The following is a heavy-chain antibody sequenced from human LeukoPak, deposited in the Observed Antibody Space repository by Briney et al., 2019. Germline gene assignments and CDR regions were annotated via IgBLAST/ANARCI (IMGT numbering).Heavy chain of an antibody. D-gene: IGHD6-19*01. J-gene: IGHJ4*02. V-gene: IGHV3-48*03. CDR1: GFTFSSYE. CDR3: ARQGSAWDYFDY. Sequence: GGSLRLSCAASGFTFSSYEVHWVRQAPGKGLEWVSYINPSGNTFYYADSVKGRFTISRDNAKNTLFLQMNSLRAEDTAVYYCARQGSAWDYFDYWGQGTLVTVSS. CDR2: INPSGNTF.